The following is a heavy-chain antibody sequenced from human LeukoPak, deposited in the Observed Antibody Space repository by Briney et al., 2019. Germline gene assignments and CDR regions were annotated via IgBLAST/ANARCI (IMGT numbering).Heavy chain of an antibody. J-gene: IGHJ4*02. CDR2: IYYSGST. Sequence: SETLSLTCTVPGGSISSYYWSWIRQPPGKGLEWIGYIYYSGSTNYNPSLKSRVTISVDTSKNQFSLKLSSVTAADTAVYYCARARVITHDFDYWGQGTLVTVSS. V-gene: IGHV4-59*01. CDR1: GGSISSYY. D-gene: IGHD4-17*01. CDR3: ARARVITHDFDY.